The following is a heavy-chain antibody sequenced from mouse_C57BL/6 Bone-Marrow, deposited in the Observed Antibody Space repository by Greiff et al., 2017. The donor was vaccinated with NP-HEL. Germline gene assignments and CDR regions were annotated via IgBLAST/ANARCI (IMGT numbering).Heavy chain of an antibody. CDR3: AECGTVVTFDV. J-gene: IGHJ1*03. D-gene: IGHD1-1*01. V-gene: IGHV1-55*01. Sequence: QVQLQQPGAELVKPGASVKMSCKASGYTFTSYWITWVKQRPGQGLEWIGDIYPGSGSTNYNEKFKGKATLTVDTSSSTAYMQLNSLTSEDSAVYYCAECGTVVTFDVWGTGTTVTVSS. CDR2: IYPGSGST. CDR1: GYTFTSYW.